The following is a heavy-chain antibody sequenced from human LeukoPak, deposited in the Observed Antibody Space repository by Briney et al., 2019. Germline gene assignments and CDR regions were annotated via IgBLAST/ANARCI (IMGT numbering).Heavy chain of an antibody. Sequence: GGSLRLSCTASEFTYGMNWVRQAPGKGLECVSSISSSGSNTYYADSVRGRFTISRDNSKNTLYLQMNSLRAEDTAVYYCARDDYGDYKYFQHWGQGTLVTVSS. D-gene: IGHD4-17*01. CDR2: ISSSGSNT. V-gene: IGHV3-23*01. J-gene: IGHJ1*01. CDR1: EFTYG. CDR3: ARDDYGDYKYFQH.